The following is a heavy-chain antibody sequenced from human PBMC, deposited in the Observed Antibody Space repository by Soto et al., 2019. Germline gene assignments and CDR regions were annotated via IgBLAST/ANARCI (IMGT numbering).Heavy chain of an antibody. Sequence: GSGEGSFKTSGYTFPSYHMHWVRRAPGRGLEWMGIINPSGGNTNYAQDFQGRVTMTRDTSTSTVSMELSSLRSDDTAIYYCTTSEGYWGQGTLVTVSS. V-gene: IGHV1-46*01. J-gene: IGHJ4*02. CDR1: GYTFPSYH. CDR2: INPSGGNT. CDR3: TTSEGY.